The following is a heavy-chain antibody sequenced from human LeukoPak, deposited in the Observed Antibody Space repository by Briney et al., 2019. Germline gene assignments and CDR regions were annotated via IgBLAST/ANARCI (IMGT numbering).Heavy chain of an antibody. D-gene: IGHD1-26*01. V-gene: IGHV3-64*01. J-gene: IGHJ4*02. CDR2: ISYNGGST. Sequence: QTGGSLRLSCAASGFTFSSYAMNWVRQAPGKGLEYVSSISYNGGSTYYANSVKGRFTISRDNSKNTLYLQMGSLRAEDTAVYYCARLAGGSYSDYWGQGTLVTVSS. CDR3: ARLAGGSYSDY. CDR1: GFTFSSYA.